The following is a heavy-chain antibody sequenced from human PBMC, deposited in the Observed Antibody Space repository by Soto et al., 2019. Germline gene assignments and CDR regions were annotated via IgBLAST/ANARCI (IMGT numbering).Heavy chain of an antibody. V-gene: IGHV5-10-1*01. CDR1: GYNFTTFW. J-gene: IGHJ6*02. D-gene: IGHD3-3*02. Sequence: GESLKISCKASGYNFTTFWISWMRQVPGKGLEWMGRIDPSDSYSNYSPSFQGHITISADKSINTAYLHFSNLKASDTAVYYCARHFPLPTDLQFYYYYYCCVDVWGHGTAVTVSS. CDR3: ARHFPLPTDLQFYYYYYCCVDV. CDR2: IDPSDSYS.